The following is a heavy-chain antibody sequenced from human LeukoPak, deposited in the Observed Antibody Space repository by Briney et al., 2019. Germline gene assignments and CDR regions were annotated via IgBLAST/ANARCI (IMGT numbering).Heavy chain of an antibody. Sequence: GGSLRLSCAASGFTFNNYWMSWVRQAPGKGLEWVANIKQDGSEKYYVDSVKGRFTISGDNAKNSLYLQMNSLRVEDTAVYYCARDAGWFDPWGQGTLVTVSS. D-gene: IGHD1-14*01. V-gene: IGHV3-7*01. CDR1: GFTFNNYW. CDR3: ARDAGWFDP. CDR2: IKQDGSEK. J-gene: IGHJ5*02.